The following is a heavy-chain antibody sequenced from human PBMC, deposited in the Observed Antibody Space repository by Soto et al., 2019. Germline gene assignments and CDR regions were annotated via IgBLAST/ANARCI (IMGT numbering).Heavy chain of an antibody. CDR2: IWYDGSNK. D-gene: IGHD3-3*01. CDR3: ARSLGDDFWSRDYYYMDV. CDR1: GFTFSSYG. V-gene: IGHV3-33*01. Sequence: GSLRLSCAASGFTFSSYGMHWVRQAPGKGLEWVAVIWYDGSNKYYADSVKGRFTISRDNSKNTLYLQMNSLRAEDTAVYYCARSLGDDFWSRDYYYMDVWGKGTTVTVSS. J-gene: IGHJ6*03.